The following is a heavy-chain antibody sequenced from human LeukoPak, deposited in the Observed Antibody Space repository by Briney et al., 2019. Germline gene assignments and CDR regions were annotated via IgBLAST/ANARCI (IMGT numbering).Heavy chain of an antibody. CDR3: ARDAYSGSYYVDV. Sequence: PGGSLRLSCAASGFTSSSYSMHWVRQAPGKGLEWVSYISSSSSTIYYADSVKGRFTISRDNARNSLYLQMNSLRAEDTAVYYCARDAYSGSYYVDVWGKGTTVTVSS. V-gene: IGHV3-48*01. D-gene: IGHD1-26*01. J-gene: IGHJ6*03. CDR1: GFTSSSYS. CDR2: ISSSSSTI.